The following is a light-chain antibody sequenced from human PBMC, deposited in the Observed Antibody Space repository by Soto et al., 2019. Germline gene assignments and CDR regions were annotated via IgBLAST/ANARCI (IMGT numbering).Light chain of an antibody. CDR2: AAS. CDR1: QSISSY. CDR3: QQSYSTVWT. V-gene: IGKV1-39*01. J-gene: IGKJ2*01. Sequence: DIQMTQSPSSLSASVGDRVTITCRASQSISSYLNWYQQKPGKAPKLLIYAASTFPGRFSVSGSGTDFTLTISNLQPEDSATDYCQQSYSTVWTFGQGTKLEIK.